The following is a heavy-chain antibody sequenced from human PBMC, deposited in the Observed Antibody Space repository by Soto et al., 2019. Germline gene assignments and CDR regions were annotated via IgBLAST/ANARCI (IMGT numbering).Heavy chain of an antibody. Sequence: QVQLVESGGGVVQPGTSLRLSCAASGFTFSRHGMHWVRQTPGKGLEWLAVILNDTSGHWYADSVKGRFTTSSDNSENTLYLQMNGLRLEDTAMYYCARDDDYPDNGFDYWGQGTLVTVSS. CDR3: ARDDDYPDNGFDY. CDR1: GFTFSRHG. D-gene: IGHD4-17*01. CDR2: ILNDTSGH. V-gene: IGHV3-33*01. J-gene: IGHJ4*02.